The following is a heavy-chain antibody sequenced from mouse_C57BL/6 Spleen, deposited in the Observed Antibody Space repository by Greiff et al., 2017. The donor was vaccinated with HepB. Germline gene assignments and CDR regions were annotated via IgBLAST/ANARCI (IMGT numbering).Heavy chain of an antibody. D-gene: IGHD1-1*01. V-gene: IGHV1-55*01. CDR1: GYTFTSYW. Sequence: VQLQQPGAELVKPGASVKMSCKASGYTFTSYWITWVKQRPGQGLKWIGDIYPGSGSTNYNEKFKSKATLTVDTSSSTAYMQLSSLTSEDSAVYYCAKGITTVVAPFDYWGQGTTLTVSS. J-gene: IGHJ2*01. CDR3: AKGITTVVAPFDY. CDR2: IYPGSGST.